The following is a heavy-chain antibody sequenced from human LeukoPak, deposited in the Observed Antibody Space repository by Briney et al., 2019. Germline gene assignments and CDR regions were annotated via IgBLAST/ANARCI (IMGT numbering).Heavy chain of an antibody. D-gene: IGHD3-10*01. CDR3: ARSLPRDYFGSGSKRDAFDI. CDR2: INHSGST. V-gene: IGHV4-34*01. Sequence: SETLSLTCAVYGGSFSGYYWSWIRQPPGKGLEWIGEINHSGSTNYNPSLKSRVTISVDTYKNQFSLKLSSVTAADTAVYYCARSLPRDYFGSGSKRDAFDIWGQGTMVTVSS. CDR1: GGSFSGYY. J-gene: IGHJ3*02.